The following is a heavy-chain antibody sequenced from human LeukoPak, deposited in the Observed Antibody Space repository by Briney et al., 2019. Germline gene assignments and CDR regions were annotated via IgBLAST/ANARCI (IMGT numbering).Heavy chain of an antibody. D-gene: IGHD2-21*01. CDR1: GYSFTSYW. V-gene: IGHV5-51*01. CDR2: IYPGDSDT. CDR3: ARHVHCGGECYPYYFDY. Sequence: GESLKISCKGSGYSFTSYWIGWVRQMPGKGLEWMGIIYPGDSDTRYSPSFQGQVTISADKSISTAYLQWNSLKASDTAMYYCARHVHCGGECYPYYFDYWGQGTLVTVSS. J-gene: IGHJ4*02.